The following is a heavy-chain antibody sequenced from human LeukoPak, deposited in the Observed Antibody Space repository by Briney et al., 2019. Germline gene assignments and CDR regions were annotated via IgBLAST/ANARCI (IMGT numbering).Heavy chain of an antibody. V-gene: IGHV4-59*01. D-gene: IGHD2-15*01. CDR3: ARDTGYCSGGSCYHNYFDF. J-gene: IGHJ4*02. CDR2: VHYSGST. CDR1: GGSISDYY. Sequence: SETLSLTCTVSGGSISDYYWSWIRQPPGKGLECIGYVHYSGSTNYNPSLKSRVTISVDTSKNQFSLKLSSVTAADTAVYYCARDTGYCSGGSCYHNYFDFWGQGALVTVSS.